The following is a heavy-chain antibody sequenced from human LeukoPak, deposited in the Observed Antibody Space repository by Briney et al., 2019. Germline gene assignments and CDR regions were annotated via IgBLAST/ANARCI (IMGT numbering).Heavy chain of an antibody. J-gene: IGHJ4*02. CDR1: GYTFTRYG. CDR2: ISAYEGNT. Sequence: ASVKVSCKTSGYTFTRYGISWVRQAPGQGPEWMGWISAYEGNTKYAQKVQGRVSMTTDTSTSTAYMELRSLRSDDTAVYYCARDNAIIPAEIADYWGQGTQVTVSS. V-gene: IGHV1-18*01. D-gene: IGHD2-2*01. CDR3: ARDNAIIPAEIADY.